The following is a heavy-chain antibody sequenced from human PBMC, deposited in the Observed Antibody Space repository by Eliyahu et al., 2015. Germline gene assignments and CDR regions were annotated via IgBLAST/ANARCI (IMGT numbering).Heavy chain of an antibody. Sequence: EVQLVESGGGLVKPGGSLRLSCAASGFTFSNYNMNWVRXTPGKGLEWVSSISSSSTYIYYADSVKGRVTISRDNAKNSLSLQMNSLRVEDTAMYYCTRGYQLYDYWGQGSLVTVSS. CDR3: TRGYQLYDY. CDR2: ISSSSTYI. CDR1: GFTFSNYN. J-gene: IGHJ4*02. D-gene: IGHD2-2*01. V-gene: IGHV3-21*01.